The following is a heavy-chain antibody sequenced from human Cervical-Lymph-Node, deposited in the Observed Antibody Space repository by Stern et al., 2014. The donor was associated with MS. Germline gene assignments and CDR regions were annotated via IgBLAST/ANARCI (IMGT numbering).Heavy chain of an antibody. V-gene: IGHV1-46*01. CDR1: GYTFTTYF. CDR3: ARGGRYSDTSGYSERYFQH. J-gene: IGHJ1*01. CDR2: IDPSGGIT. D-gene: IGHD3-22*01. Sequence: VQLEECGAEVKKTGASVKVSCKASGYTFTTYFVHWVRQAPGQGLEWMGIIDPSGGITNYAQNFQGRVTMTRNTSTTTVYMDLSSLRSDDTAMYFCARGGRYSDTSGYSERYFQHWGQGTLVTVSS.